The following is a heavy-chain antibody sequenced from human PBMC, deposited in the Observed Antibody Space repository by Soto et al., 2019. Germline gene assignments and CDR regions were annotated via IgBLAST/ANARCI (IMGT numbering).Heavy chain of an antibody. CDR1: GYTFTGYY. CDR3: ARGRLWISGSYPPVYFDY. Sequence: QVQLVQSGAEVKKPGASVKVSCKASGYTFTGYYMHWVRQAPGQGLEWMGWINPNSGGTNYAQKFQGWVTMTRDTSISTAYMELSRLRSDDTAVYYCARGRLWISGSYPPVYFDYWGQGTLVTVSS. J-gene: IGHJ4*02. D-gene: IGHD3-10*01. V-gene: IGHV1-2*04. CDR2: INPNSGGT.